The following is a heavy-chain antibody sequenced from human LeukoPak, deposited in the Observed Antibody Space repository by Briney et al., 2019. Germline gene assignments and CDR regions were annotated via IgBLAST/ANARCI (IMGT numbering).Heavy chain of an antibody. D-gene: IGHD6-13*01. V-gene: IGHV4-59*01. CDR1: GGSISSYY. Sequence: SETLSLTCTVSGGSISSYYWSWIRQPPGKGLEWIGYIYYSGTTNYNPTLKSRVTISVDTSKNQFSLKLSSVTAADTAVYYCARGVYIAAAQYGYWGQGTLDTVSS. CDR2: IYYSGTT. CDR3: ARGVYIAAAQYGY. J-gene: IGHJ4*02.